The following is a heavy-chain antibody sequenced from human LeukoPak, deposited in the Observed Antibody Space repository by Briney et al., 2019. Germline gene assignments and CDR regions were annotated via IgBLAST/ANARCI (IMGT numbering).Heavy chain of an antibody. D-gene: IGHD3-22*01. V-gene: IGHV3-30*18. CDR3: AKVRFGYYYDSSAHAFDI. J-gene: IGHJ3*02. Sequence: PGGSLRLSCAASGFTFSSYGMHWVRQAPGKGLEWVAVISYDGSNKYYADSVKGRFTISRDNSKNTLYLQMNSLRAEDTAVYHCAKVRFGYYYDSSAHAFDIWGQGTMVTVSS. CDR2: ISYDGSNK. CDR1: GFTFSSYG.